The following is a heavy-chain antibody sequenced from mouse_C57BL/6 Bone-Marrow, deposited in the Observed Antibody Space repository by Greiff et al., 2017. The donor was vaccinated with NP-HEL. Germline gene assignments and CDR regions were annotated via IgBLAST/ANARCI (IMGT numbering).Heavy chain of an antibody. J-gene: IGHJ4*01. CDR3: ARYYGKGGPYAMDY. CDR1: GFTFSSYG. CDR2: ISSGGSYT. Sequence: EVMLVESGGDLVKPGGSLKLSCAASGFTFSSYGMSWVRQTPDKRLEWVATISSGGSYTYYPDSVKGRFTISRDNAKNTLYLQMSSLKSEDTAMYNCARYYGKGGPYAMDYWGQGTSVTVSS. V-gene: IGHV5-6*01. D-gene: IGHD1-1*02.